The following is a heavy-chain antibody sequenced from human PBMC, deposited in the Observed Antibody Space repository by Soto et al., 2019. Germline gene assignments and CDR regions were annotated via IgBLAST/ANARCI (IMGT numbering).Heavy chain of an antibody. CDR3: ARGIAAVGFDY. V-gene: IGHV3-74*01. J-gene: IGHJ4*02. D-gene: IGHD6-13*01. CDR2: INSDGSST. CDR1: GFTFSSYW. Sequence: PGGSLRLSCAASGFTFSSYWMHWVRQAPGKGLEWVSRINSDGSSTSYADSVKGRFTISRDNAKNTLYLQMNSLRAEDTAVYYCARGIAAVGFDYWGQGTLVTVSS.